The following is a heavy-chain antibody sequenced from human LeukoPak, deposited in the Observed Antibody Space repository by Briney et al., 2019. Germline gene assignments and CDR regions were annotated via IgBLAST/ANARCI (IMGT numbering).Heavy chain of an antibody. CDR1: GFTFSTYV. V-gene: IGHV3-21*01. CDR3: ATLSDSNYNYFDY. CDR2: ISSSSSYI. Sequence: GGSLRLSCAASGFTFSTYVMSWVRQAPGKGLEWVSSISSSSSYIYYADSVKGRLTISRDNAKNSLYLQMNSLRAEDTAVYYCATLSDSNYNYFDYWGQGTLVTVSS. J-gene: IGHJ4*02. D-gene: IGHD4-11*01.